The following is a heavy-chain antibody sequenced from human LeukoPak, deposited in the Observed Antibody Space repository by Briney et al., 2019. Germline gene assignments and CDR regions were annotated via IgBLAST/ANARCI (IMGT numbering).Heavy chain of an antibody. CDR3: ASRYCSSTSCYTLSAFDI. CDR2: ISAYNGNT. Sequence: ASVKVSCKASGYTFTSYGISWVRQAPGQGLEWMGWISAYNGNTNYAQKLQGRVTMTTDTSTSTAYMELRSLRSDDTAVYYCASRYCSSTSCYTLSAFDIWGQGTMVTVSS. J-gene: IGHJ3*02. V-gene: IGHV1-18*01. D-gene: IGHD2-2*02. CDR1: GYTFTSYG.